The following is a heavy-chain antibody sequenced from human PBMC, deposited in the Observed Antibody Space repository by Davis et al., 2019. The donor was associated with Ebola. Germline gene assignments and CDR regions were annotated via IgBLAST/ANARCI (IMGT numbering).Heavy chain of an antibody. V-gene: IGHV4-34*01. CDR1: GGSFSGYY. Sequence: PSETLSLTCAVYGGSFSGYYWSWIRQPPGKGLEWIGENNHSGSTNYNPSLKSRVTISVDTSKNQFSLKLSSVTAADTAVYYCARGRITIFGVVIKKGPFQHWGQGTLVTVSS. CDR2: NNHSGST. CDR3: ARGRITIFGVVIKKGPFQH. J-gene: IGHJ1*01. D-gene: IGHD3-3*01.